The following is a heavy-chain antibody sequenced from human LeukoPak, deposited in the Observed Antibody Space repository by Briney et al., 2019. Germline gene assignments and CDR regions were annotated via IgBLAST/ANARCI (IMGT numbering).Heavy chain of an antibody. Sequence: PSETLSLTCAVYGGSFSGYYWSWIRQPPGKGLEWIGYIYYSGSTYYNPSLKSRVTISVDTSKNQFSLKLSSVTAADTAVYYCARRFLRSFDYWGQGTLVTVSS. CDR1: GGSFSGYY. CDR2: IYYSGST. D-gene: IGHD3-3*01. V-gene: IGHV4-30-4*08. J-gene: IGHJ4*02. CDR3: ARRFLRSFDY.